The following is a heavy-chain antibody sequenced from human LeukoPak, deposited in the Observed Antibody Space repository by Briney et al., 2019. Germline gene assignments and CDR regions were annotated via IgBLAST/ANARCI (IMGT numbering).Heavy chain of an antibody. V-gene: IGHV4-34*01. CDR3: ARAAGHYYDSSGYYLGKYYYYYYMDV. J-gene: IGHJ6*03. Sequence: PSETLSLTCAVYGGSFSGYYWSWIRQPPGKGLEWIGEINHSGSTNYNPSLKSRVTISVDTSKNQFSLKLSSVTAADTAVYYCARAAGHYYDSSGYYLGKYYYYYYMDVWGKGTTVTVSS. CDR1: GGSFSGYY. CDR2: INHSGST. D-gene: IGHD3-22*01.